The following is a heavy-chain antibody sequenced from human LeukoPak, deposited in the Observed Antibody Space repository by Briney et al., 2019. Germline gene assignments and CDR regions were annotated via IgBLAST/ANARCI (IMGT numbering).Heavy chain of an antibody. Sequence: GGSLRLSCAASGLIFRDAWMNWVRQAPGKGLEWVGRMKSKVDGGTVDYAAAVKGRFIISRDNTKNSFYLQMSSLRVEDTAVYYCARGRDVDSWGQGTLVTVSS. CDR3: ARGRDVDS. V-gene: IGHV3-15*07. CDR2: MKSKVDGGTV. CDR1: GLIFRDAW. J-gene: IGHJ5*01.